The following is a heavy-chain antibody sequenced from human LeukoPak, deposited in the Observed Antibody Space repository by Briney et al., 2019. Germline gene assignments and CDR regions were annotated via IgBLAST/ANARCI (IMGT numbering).Heavy chain of an antibody. J-gene: IGHJ4*02. D-gene: IGHD2/OR15-2a*01. Sequence: GASVKVSCKASGYTFTGYYFHWVRQAPGQGLEWMAWINPNTAGTNYAQKFLGRVTLTWDTSISTAYMELNSLTSDDTAVYYCATSEDDYTAGYYYYFDSWGQGALVTVYS. V-gene: IGHV1-2*02. CDR1: GYTFTGYY. CDR3: ATSEDDYTAGYYYYFDS. CDR2: INPNTAGT.